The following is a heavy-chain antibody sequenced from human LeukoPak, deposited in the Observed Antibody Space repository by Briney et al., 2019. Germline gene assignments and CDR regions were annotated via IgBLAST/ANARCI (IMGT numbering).Heavy chain of an antibody. V-gene: IGHV4-59*01. CDR1: GGSIRGYY. D-gene: IGHD2-2*01. Sequence: PSETLSLTCTVSGGSIRGYYWNWIRQTPGKGLEWIGHIYSGGTTDYNPSLKSRVTISVDTSKSQFSLKLTSVTAADTAVYYCARAGGGCSRTSCPIPYCDLDVWGQGTTVTVSS. J-gene: IGHJ6*02. CDR2: IYSGGTT. CDR3: ARAGGGCSRTSCPIPYCDLDV.